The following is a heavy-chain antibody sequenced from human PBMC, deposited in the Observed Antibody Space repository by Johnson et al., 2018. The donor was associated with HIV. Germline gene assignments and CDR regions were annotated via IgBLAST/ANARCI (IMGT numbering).Heavy chain of an antibody. CDR2: ISYDGSNK. D-gene: IGHD4-17*01. CDR1: GFIFSNYG. Sequence: VQLVESGGGVVQPGESLTLSCAASGFIFSNYGVHWVRQAPGKGLEWVAVISYDGSNKYYGDSVKGRFTISRDNFKNTLYLQMNSLRAEDTAVYYCARESNGDYVAFDIWGQGTMVTVSS. CDR3: ARESNGDYVAFDI. J-gene: IGHJ3*02. V-gene: IGHV3-33*05.